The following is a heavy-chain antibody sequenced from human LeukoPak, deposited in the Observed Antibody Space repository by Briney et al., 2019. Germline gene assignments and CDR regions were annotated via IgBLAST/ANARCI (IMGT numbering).Heavy chain of an antibody. D-gene: IGHD3-10*01. J-gene: IGHJ3*02. CDR1: GFTFSRDG. CDR2: ISSSGSTI. CDR3: ARTRAKLWFGELSGDDAFDI. Sequence: PGGSLRLSCEASGFTFSRDGMSWIRQAPGKGLEWVSYISSSGSTIYYADSVKGRFTISRDNAKNSLYLQMNSLRAEDTAVYYCARTRAKLWFGELSGDDAFDIWGQGTMVTVSS. V-gene: IGHV3-11*01.